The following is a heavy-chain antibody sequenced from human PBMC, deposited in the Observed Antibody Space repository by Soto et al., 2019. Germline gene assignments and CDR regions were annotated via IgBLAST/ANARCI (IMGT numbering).Heavy chain of an antibody. Sequence: HPGGSLRLSCAASGFTFSSYGMHWVRQAPGKGLEWVAVIWYDGSNKYYADSVKGRFTISRDNSKNTLYLQMNSLRAEDTAVYYCARVNRWSSSSHYYYYGMDVWGQGTTVTVSS. CDR2: IWYDGSNK. J-gene: IGHJ6*02. V-gene: IGHV3-33*01. CDR1: GFTFSSYG. CDR3: ARVNRWSSSSHYYYYGMDV. D-gene: IGHD6-6*01.